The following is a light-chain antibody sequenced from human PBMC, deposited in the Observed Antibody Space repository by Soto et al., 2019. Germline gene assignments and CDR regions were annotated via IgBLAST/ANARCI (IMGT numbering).Light chain of an antibody. Sequence: EIVLTQSTATLSLSPGERATLSCRTSQSVSNYFAWYQQKPGRAPRLLIYDASNRATGIPARFIGSGSGTDFTLTISSLEPEDFALYYCQQRSNWPITFGQGTRLEIK. CDR1: QSVSNY. V-gene: IGKV3-11*01. J-gene: IGKJ5*01. CDR2: DAS. CDR3: QQRSNWPIT.